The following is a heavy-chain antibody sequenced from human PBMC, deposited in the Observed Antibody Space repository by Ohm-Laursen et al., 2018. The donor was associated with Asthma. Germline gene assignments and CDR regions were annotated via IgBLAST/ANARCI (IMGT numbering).Heavy chain of an antibody. CDR3: AKGDLGWYGNSAYSH. CDR2: INGDGGIK. Sequence: SLRLSCSASGFTITNYWMHWVRQAPGKGLVWVSRINGDGGIKSYAASVKGRFTISRDDAKNTVYLQMNSLRAEDTALYYCAKGDLGWYGNSAYSHWGQGTLVTVSS. J-gene: IGHJ4*02. V-gene: IGHV3-74*01. CDR1: GFTITNYW. D-gene: IGHD3-22*01.